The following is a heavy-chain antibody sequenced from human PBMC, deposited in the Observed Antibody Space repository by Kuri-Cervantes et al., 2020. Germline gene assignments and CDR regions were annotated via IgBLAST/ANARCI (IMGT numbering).Heavy chain of an antibody. J-gene: IGHJ5*02. CDR3: AREVDCGGDCFHMYNWFDP. D-gene: IGHD2-21*02. CDR2: INPSGGST. V-gene: IGHV1-46*01. Sequence: ASVKVSCKASGYTFTSYYMHWVRQAPGQGLEWMGIINPSGGSTSYAQKFQGRVTITADESTSTAYMELSSLRSEDTAVYYCAREVDCGGDCFHMYNWFDPWGQGTLVTVSS. CDR1: GYTFTSYY.